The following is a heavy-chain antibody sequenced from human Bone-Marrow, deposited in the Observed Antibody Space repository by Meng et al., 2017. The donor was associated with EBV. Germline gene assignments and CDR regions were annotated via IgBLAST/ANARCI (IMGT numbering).Heavy chain of an antibody. CDR2: ISGYDGNT. J-gene: IGHJ4*02. CDR1: GYPFSNYG. D-gene: IGHD2-21*01. Sequence: QVKLVQSGAEVKKPGAAVKVFCKASGYPFSNYGIAWVRQAPGQGLEWMGWISGYDGNTNYEQKFQGRVTMTTDTSTSTAYMDLRSLRSDDTAVYYCARIGRFCGGDCYADYWGQGTLVTVSS. V-gene: IGHV1-18*01. CDR3: ARIGRFCGGDCYADY.